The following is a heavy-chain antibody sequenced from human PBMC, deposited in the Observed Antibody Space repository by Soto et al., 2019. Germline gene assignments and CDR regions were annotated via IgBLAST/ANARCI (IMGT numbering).Heavy chain of an antibody. Sequence: SETLSLTCTVSGGSISSGGYYWSWIRQHPGKGLEWIGYIYYSGSTYYNPSLKSRVTISVDTSKNQFSLKLSSVTAADTAVYYCARDIGYGDPYYFDYWGQGTLVTVSS. J-gene: IGHJ4*02. CDR2: IYYSGST. D-gene: IGHD4-17*01. CDR3: ARDIGYGDPYYFDY. V-gene: IGHV4-31*03. CDR1: GGSISSGGYY.